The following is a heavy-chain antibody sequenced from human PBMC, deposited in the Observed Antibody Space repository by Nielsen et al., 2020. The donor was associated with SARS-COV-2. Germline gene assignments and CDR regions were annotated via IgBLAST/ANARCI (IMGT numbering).Heavy chain of an antibody. J-gene: IGHJ4*02. CDR3: AREPPTTVVALDY. D-gene: IGHD4-23*01. V-gene: IGHV3-30-3*01. CDR1: GFTFSSYA. Sequence: GKSLKISCAASGFTFSSYAMHWVRQAPGKGLEWVAVISYDGSNKYYADSVKGRFTISRDNSKNTLYLQMNSLRAEDTAVYYCAREPPTTVVALDYWGQGTLVTVSS. CDR2: ISYDGSNK.